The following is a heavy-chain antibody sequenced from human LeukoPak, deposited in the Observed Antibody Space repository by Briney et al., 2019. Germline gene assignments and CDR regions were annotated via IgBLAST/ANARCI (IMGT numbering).Heavy chain of an antibody. Sequence: KPSETLSLTCTVSSGSISSYYWSWIRQPPGKGLEWIGYVYYSGSANYNPSLKSRVTISVDTSRNQFSLKLSSVTAADTAVYYCARYEKLGQFDYWGQGTLVSVSS. J-gene: IGHJ4*02. CDR1: SGSISSYY. V-gene: IGHV4-59*08. D-gene: IGHD3-10*01. CDR2: VYYSGSA. CDR3: ARYEKLGQFDY.